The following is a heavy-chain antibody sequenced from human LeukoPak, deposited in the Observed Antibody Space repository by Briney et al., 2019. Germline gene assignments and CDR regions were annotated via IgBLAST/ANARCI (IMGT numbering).Heavy chain of an antibody. CDR1: GGSISSYY. V-gene: IGHV4-59*01. Sequence: SETLSLTCTVSGGSISSYYWSWIRQPPGKGLEWTGYTYYSGSTNYNPSLKSRVTISVDTSKNQFSLKLSSVTAADTAVYYCARGWSAAAGTWWFDPWGQGTLVTVSS. D-gene: IGHD6-13*01. J-gene: IGHJ5*02. CDR3: ARGWSAAAGTWWFDP. CDR2: TYYSGST.